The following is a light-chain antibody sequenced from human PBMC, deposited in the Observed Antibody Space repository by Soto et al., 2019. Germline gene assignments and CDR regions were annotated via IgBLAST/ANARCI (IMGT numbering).Light chain of an antibody. J-gene: IGKJ1*01. CDR3: QHYNSYSEA. V-gene: IGKV1-5*03. Sequence: DIQMTQSPSTLSASVGDRVTITCRASQTISSWLAWYQQKPGKAPKLLIYKASTLKSGVPSRFSGSRSGTEFTLTISSLQPDDFATYYCQHYNSYSEAFGQGTKVDI. CDR1: QTISSW. CDR2: KAS.